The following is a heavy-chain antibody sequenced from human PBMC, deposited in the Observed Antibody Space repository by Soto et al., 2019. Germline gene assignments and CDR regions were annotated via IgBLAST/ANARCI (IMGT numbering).Heavy chain of an antibody. J-gene: IGHJ4*02. Sequence: ASVKVSCKASGYTFTSYVISWVRQAPGQGLEWMGWISAYNGNTNYAQKLQGRVTMTTDTSTSTAYMELRSLRSDDTAVYYCARALYDILTGSPPTAFDYWGQGTRVTVSS. CDR2: ISAYNGNT. CDR1: GYTFTSYV. CDR3: ARALYDILTGSPPTAFDY. D-gene: IGHD3-9*01. V-gene: IGHV1-18*04.